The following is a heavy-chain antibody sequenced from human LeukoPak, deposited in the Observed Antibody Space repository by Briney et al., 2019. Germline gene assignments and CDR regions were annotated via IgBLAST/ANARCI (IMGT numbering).Heavy chain of an antibody. V-gene: IGHV1-18*01. D-gene: IGHD2-15*01. CDR2: ISAYNGNT. CDR1: GYTFTSYG. J-gene: IGHJ4*02. Sequence: ASVKVSCKASGYTFTSYGISWVRQAPGQGLEWMGWISAYNGNTNYAQRLQSRVTMTTDTSTSTAYMELRSLRSDDTAVYYCARGGYCSGGSCYLDYWGQGTLVTVSS. CDR3: ARGGYCSGGSCYLDY.